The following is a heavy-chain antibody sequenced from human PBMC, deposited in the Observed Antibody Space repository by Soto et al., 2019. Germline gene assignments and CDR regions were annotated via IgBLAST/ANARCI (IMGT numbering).Heavy chain of an antibody. D-gene: IGHD4-17*01. J-gene: IGHJ4*02. V-gene: IGHV3-21*01. CDR2: ISSSSNYI. CDR1: GFTFSSYS. CDR3: ARAVYGAYVSDY. Sequence: EVQLVESGGGLVKPGGSLRLSCAASGFTFSSYSMNWVRQAPGKGLEWVSYISSSSNYIYYADSLKGRFTISRDYAKNALYLQMNGLTADDTAVYYCARAVYGAYVSDYWGQGTLVTVSS.